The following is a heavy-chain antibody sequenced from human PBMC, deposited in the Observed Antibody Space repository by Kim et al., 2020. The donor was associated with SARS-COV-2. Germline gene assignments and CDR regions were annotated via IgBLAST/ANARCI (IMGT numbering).Heavy chain of an antibody. CDR3: ARLGEPGIAAAGIGFWYFDL. V-gene: IGHV3-66*02. D-gene: IGHD6-13*01. CDR1: GFTVSSNY. CDR2: IYSGGST. J-gene: IGHJ2*01. Sequence: GGSLRLSCAASGFTVSSNYMSWVRQAPGKGLEWVSVIYSGGSTYYADSVKGRFTISRDNSKNTLYLQMNSLRAEDTAVYYCARLGEPGIAAAGIGFWYFDLWGRGTLVTVSS.